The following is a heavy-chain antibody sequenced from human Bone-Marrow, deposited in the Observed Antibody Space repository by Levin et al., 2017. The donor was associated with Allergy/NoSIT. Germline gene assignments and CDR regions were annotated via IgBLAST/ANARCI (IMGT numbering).Heavy chain of an antibody. Sequence: PSETLSLTCTVSGVSITSGSYYWSWIRQPAGKGLEWIGHSYTSGNITYNSSLKSRVTISLDTSKNQFSLKLRSVTAADTAVYYCARVLQYSYYYTDVWGKGTMVTVSS. CDR1: GVSITSGSYY. CDR3: ARVLQYSYYYTDV. V-gene: IGHV4-61*09. CDR2: SYTSGNI. D-gene: IGHD2-21*01. J-gene: IGHJ6*03.